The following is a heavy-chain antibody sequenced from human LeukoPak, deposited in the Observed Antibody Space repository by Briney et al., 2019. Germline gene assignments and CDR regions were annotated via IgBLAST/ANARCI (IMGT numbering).Heavy chain of an antibody. CDR3: ARGPYSGSYFYYYGMDV. Sequence: ASVKVSCKASGYTFTSYDINWVRQATGQGLEWMGWMNPNSGNTGYAQKFQGRVTMTRNTSISTAYMELSSLRSEDTAVYYCARGPYSGSYFYYYGMDVWGQGTTVTVSS. J-gene: IGHJ6*02. V-gene: IGHV1-8*01. CDR1: GYTFTSYD. D-gene: IGHD1-26*01. CDR2: MNPNSGNT.